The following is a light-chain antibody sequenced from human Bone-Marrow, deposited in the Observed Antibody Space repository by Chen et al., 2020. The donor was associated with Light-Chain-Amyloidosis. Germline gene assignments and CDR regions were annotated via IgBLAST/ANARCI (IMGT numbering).Light chain of an antibody. V-gene: IGLV3-21*02. CDR3: QVWDRSSERPV. Sequence: SYVLPQPSSVSVAPGQTATIACGGNNIGSTSVHWYQQTPGQAPLLVVYDDSDRPSGIPERWSGSNSGNTATLTLSRVEAGDEADYYCQVWDRSSERPVFGGGTKLTVL. J-gene: IGLJ3*02. CDR2: DDS. CDR1: NIGSTS.